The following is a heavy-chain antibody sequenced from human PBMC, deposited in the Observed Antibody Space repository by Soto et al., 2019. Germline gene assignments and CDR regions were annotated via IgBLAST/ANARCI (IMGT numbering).Heavy chain of an antibody. Sequence: EVQLLESGGGLVQPGGSLRLSCAASGFTFSSYAMSWVRQAPGKGLEWVSAISGSGGSTYYADSVKGRFTISRDNSKNTLYLQMNSLRAEDTAVYYCAKDQDFSRYSSGWYGVFDYWGQGTLVTVSS. J-gene: IGHJ4*02. D-gene: IGHD6-19*01. V-gene: IGHV3-23*01. CDR1: GFTFSSYA. CDR3: AKDQDFSRYSSGWYGVFDY. CDR2: ISGSGGST.